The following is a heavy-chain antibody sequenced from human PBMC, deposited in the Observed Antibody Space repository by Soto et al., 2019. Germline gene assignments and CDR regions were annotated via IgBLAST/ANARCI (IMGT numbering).Heavy chain of an antibody. Sequence: SETLSLTCTVSGGSISSSSYYWGWIRQPPGKGLEWIGSIYYSGSTYYNPSLKSRVTISVDTSKNQFSLKLSSVTAADTAVYYCASSYSGYDPSYYWGQGPLGTVSS. CDR1: GGSISSSSYY. CDR2: IYYSGST. CDR3: ASSYSGYDPSYY. J-gene: IGHJ4*02. D-gene: IGHD5-12*01. V-gene: IGHV4-39*01.